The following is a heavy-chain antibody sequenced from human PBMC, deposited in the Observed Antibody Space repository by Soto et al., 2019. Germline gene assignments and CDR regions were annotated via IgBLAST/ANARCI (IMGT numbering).Heavy chain of an antibody. CDR3: ARHSEVRGSIYYYYYMDV. CDR2: IFYSGTT. V-gene: IGHV4-59*08. Sequence: QVQLQESGPGLVKPSETLSLTCTISGGSLSNNYWSWVRQPPGKGLEWIGYIFYSGTTNYNPSLKSRVTISQDKSKNQFSLSLSSVTAADTAVYFCARHSEVRGSIYYYYYMDVWGKGTTVTVSS. D-gene: IGHD3-10*01. CDR1: GGSLSNNY. J-gene: IGHJ6*03.